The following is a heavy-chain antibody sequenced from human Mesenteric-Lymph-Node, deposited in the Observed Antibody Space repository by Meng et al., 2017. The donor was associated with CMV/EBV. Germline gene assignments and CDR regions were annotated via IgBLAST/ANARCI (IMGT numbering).Heavy chain of an antibody. CDR1: GGTFSSYA. V-gene: IGHV1-69*10. D-gene: IGHD3-16*01. CDR2: IIPILGIA. CDR3: ARETFTFDV. J-gene: IGHJ3*01. Sequence: SVKVSCKASGGTFSSYAISWVRQAPGQGLEWMGGIIPILGIANYAQKFQGRVTMTRDTSISTVYIELSGLTSDDTAVYYCARETFTFDVWGHGTTVTVSS.